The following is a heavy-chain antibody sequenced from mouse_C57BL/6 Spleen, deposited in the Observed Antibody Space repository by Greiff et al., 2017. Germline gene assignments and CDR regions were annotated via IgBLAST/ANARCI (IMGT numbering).Heavy chain of an antibody. J-gene: IGHJ4*01. CDR1: GYTFTDYY. Sequence: VQLKESGPVLVKPGASVKMSCKASGYTFTDYYMNWVKQSHGKSLEWIGVINPYNGGTSYNQKFKGKATLTVDKSSSTAYMELNSLTSEDSAVYYCARRSYDYDDGAMDYWGQGTSVTVSS. CDR3: ARRSYDYDDGAMDY. V-gene: IGHV1-19*01. D-gene: IGHD2-4*01. CDR2: INPYNGGT.